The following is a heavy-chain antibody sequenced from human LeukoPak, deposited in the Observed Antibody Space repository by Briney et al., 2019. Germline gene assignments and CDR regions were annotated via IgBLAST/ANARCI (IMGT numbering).Heavy chain of an antibody. D-gene: IGHD2-15*01. CDR1: GGFISGYY. Sequence: TSETLSLTCTVSGGFISGYYWSWVRQPAGKGLEWIGRIYSSGSTNYNPSLKSRVTMSVDTSKNQFSLKLSSVTAADTAVYYCARDPYCSGGSCYLNWFDPWGQGTLVTVSS. CDR3: ARDPYCSGGSCYLNWFDP. J-gene: IGHJ5*02. CDR2: IYSSGST. V-gene: IGHV4-4*07.